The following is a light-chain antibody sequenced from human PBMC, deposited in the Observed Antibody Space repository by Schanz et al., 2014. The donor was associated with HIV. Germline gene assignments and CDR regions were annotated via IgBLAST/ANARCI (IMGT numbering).Light chain of an antibody. V-gene: IGLV2-8*01. Sequence: QSALTQPASVSGSPGQSITISCTGSSSDVGGYNYVSWYQQHPGKAPKLMIYEVSKRPSGVPDRFSGSKSGNTASLTVSGLQAEDEADYYCSSYARSNVAFRGGTQLTVL. CDR2: EVS. CDR3: SSYARSNVA. CDR1: SSDVGGYNY. J-gene: IGLJ2*01.